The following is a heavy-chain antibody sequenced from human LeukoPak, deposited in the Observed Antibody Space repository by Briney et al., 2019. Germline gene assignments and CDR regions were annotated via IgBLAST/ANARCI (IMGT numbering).Heavy chain of an antibody. D-gene: IGHD3-9*01. CDR1: GFTFSSYG. J-gene: IGHJ4*02. V-gene: IGHV3-30*03. CDR3: ARDRGDYDILTGYYDY. Sequence: PGGSLRLSCAASGFTFSSYGMHWVRQAPGKGLEWVAVISYDGSNKYYADSVKGRFTISRDNAKNSLYLQMNSLRAEDTAVYYCARDRGDYDILTGYYDYWGQGTLVTVSS. CDR2: ISYDGSNK.